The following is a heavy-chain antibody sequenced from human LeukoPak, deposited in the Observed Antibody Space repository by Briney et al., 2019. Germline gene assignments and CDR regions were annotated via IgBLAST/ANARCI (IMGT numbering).Heavy chain of an antibody. V-gene: IGHV3-30-3*01. CDR3: ARDHPPYSTAPDYFDY. CDR2: ISYDGSNK. CDR1: GFTFSSYA. J-gene: IGHJ4*02. D-gene: IGHD6-13*01. Sequence: GALRLSCAASGFTFSSYAMHWVRQAPGKGLEWVAVISYDGSNKYYADSVKGRFTISRDNSKNTLYLQMNSLRAEDTAVYYCARDHPPYSTAPDYFDYWGQGTLVTVSS.